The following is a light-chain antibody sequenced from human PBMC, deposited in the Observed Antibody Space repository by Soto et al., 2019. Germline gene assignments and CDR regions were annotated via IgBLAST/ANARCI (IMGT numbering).Light chain of an antibody. CDR1: SSDVGAYNF. CDR3: SSYTTSTTLVV. CDR2: DVS. V-gene: IGLV2-14*01. Sequence: QSVLTQPASVSGSPGQSITISCTGTSSDVGAYNFVSWYQQHPGKAPKVIIFDVSNRPSGVSDRFSGSKSGDTASLTISGLQAEDEADYYCSSYTTSTTLVVFGGGTKLTVL. J-gene: IGLJ2*01.